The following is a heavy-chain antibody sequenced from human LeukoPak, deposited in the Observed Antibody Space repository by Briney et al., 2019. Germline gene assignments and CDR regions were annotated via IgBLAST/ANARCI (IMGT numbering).Heavy chain of an antibody. Sequence: GGSLRLSCAASGFTLSSSYMSWVRQAPGKGLERVSIVYSGGSIYYADSVKGRFTTSRHNSNNTLDLQMNSLRTEDTAMYYCARSYNSAWLDYWGQGTLFTVSS. D-gene: IGHD6-19*01. CDR1: GFTLSSSY. V-gene: IGHV3-53*04. CDR3: ARSYNSAWLDY. J-gene: IGHJ4*02. CDR2: VYSGGSI.